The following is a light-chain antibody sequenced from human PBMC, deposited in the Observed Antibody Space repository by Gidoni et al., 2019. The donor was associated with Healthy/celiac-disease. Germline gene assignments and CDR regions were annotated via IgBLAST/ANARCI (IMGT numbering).Light chain of an antibody. CDR1: QSISSY. CDR2: ASS. V-gene: IGKV1-39*01. J-gene: IGKJ1*01. Sequence: DIQMTQSPSSLSASVGDRVTITCRASQSISSYLNWYQQKQGKAPKRLIYASSSVQSGVPSRFSGSGSGTDFTLTISSLQPEDFATYYCKQSYSTRVTFGQGTKVEIK. CDR3: KQSYSTRVT.